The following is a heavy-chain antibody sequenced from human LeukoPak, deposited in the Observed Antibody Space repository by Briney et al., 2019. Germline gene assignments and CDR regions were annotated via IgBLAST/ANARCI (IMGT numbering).Heavy chain of an antibody. D-gene: IGHD3-16*01. CDR3: ARAHVGDVVVLT. J-gene: IGHJ5*02. CDR2: IYTSGST. Sequence: PSETLSLTCTVSGGSMSSGSYYWSWIRQPAGKGLEWIGRIYTSGSTNYNPSLRSRVTISVDTSKNQFSLKLSSVTAADTAVYYCARAHVGDVVVLTWGQGTLVTASS. V-gene: IGHV4-61*02. CDR1: GGSMSSGSYY.